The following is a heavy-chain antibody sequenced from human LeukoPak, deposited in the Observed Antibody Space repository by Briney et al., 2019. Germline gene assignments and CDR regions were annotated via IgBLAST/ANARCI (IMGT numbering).Heavy chain of an antibody. Sequence: GGSLRLSCAASGFTFDDYGMSWVRQAPGKGLEWVSGINWNGGSTGYSDSVKGRFTISRDNAKNSLYLQMNILRAEDTALYYCARAANYDFWSGLFDYWGQGTLVTVSS. J-gene: IGHJ4*02. V-gene: IGHV3-20*04. CDR3: ARAANYDFWSGLFDY. D-gene: IGHD3-3*01. CDR1: GFTFDDYG. CDR2: INWNGGST.